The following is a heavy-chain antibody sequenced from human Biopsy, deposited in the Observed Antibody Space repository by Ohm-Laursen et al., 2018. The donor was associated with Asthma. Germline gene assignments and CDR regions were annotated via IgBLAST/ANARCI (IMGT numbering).Heavy chain of an antibody. Sequence: SDTLSLTCAVYGGSFSGYHWSWIRQPPGKGLEWIGEINHSGSTNYNPSLKSRVTISVDTSKNQFSLKLSSVTAADTAVYYCARVVGGYCSSTSCYGGYYYGMDVWGQGTTVTVSS. V-gene: IGHV4-34*01. J-gene: IGHJ6*02. CDR2: INHSGST. CDR3: ARVVGGYCSSTSCYGGYYYGMDV. D-gene: IGHD2-2*01. CDR1: GGSFSGYH.